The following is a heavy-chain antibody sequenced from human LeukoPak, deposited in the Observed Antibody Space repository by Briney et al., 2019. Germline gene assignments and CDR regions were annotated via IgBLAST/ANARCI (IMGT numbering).Heavy chain of an antibody. CDR2: ISDTGHSI. Sequence: SGGSLRLSCAASGFTFSDFQMSWIRQAPGKGLEWLSDISDTGHSIRYADPVKGRFTISRDNAKKSLYLQLNSLRAEDTAVYYCARDGSYYDTSASYSDNWGQGTLVTVSS. J-gene: IGHJ4*02. CDR3: ARDGSYYDTSASYSDN. CDR1: GFTFSDFQ. D-gene: IGHD3-22*01. V-gene: IGHV3-11*01.